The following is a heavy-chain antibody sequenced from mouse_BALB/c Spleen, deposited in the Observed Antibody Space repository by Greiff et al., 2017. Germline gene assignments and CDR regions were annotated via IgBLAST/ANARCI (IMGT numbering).Heavy chain of an antibody. CDR2: INPGSGGT. CDR3: ARSGEYYFDY. J-gene: IGHJ2*01. Sequence: VQLQESGAELVRPGPSVKVSCKASGYSFTNYLIEWVKQRPGQGLEWLGVINPGSGGTNYNAKFKGKATLTADKSASTAYMQLSSLTSDDSAGYLCARSGEYYFDYWGQGTTLTVSA. D-gene: IGHD4-1*01. CDR1: GYSFTNYL. V-gene: IGHV1-54*01.